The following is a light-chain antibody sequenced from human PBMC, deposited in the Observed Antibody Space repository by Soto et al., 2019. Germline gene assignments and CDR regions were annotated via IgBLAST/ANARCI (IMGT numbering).Light chain of an antibody. CDR1: QSLLHRNGYNY. V-gene: IGKV2-28*01. J-gene: IGKJ2*01. Sequence: DIVMTQSPLSLPVTPGEPASISCRSSQSLLHRNGYNYLDWYLQKPGQSPQLLIYLGSNRASGVPDRVSGSGSGTDFTLKISRVEAEDVGVYYCMQALQTPYTFGLGTKVEIK. CDR3: MQALQTPYT. CDR2: LGS.